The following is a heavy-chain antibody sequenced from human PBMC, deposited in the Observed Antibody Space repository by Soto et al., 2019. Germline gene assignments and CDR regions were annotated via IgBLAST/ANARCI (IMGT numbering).Heavy chain of an antibody. CDR3: ARKVLLCDF. D-gene: IGHD3-10*01. CDR1: GYTLTELS. CDR2: FDPEDGET. V-gene: IGHV1-24*01. J-gene: IGHJ4*02. Sequence: ASVKVSCKVSGYTLTELSMHWVRQAPGKGLEWMGGFDPEDGETIYAQKFQDRVTMTADTSTNTVYLELRTLTSDDTAIYYCARKVLLCDFWGQGTLVTVSS.